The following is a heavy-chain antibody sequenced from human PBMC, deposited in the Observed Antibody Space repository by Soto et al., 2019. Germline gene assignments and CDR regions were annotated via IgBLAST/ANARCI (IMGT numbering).Heavy chain of an antibody. CDR2: ISFDGSDK. CDR1: GFTFSSFA. CDR3: ARGGLGSGWYHFDY. V-gene: IGHV3-30-3*01. J-gene: IGHJ4*02. D-gene: IGHD6-19*01. Sequence: VPLVESGGGVVQAGRSLRLSCAASGFTFSSFAMHWVRQAPGKGLEWVAAISFDGSDKYYADSVKGRFTISRDNSKNTLYLQMDSLRAEDTAVYYCARGGLGSGWYHFDYWGQGTLVTVSS.